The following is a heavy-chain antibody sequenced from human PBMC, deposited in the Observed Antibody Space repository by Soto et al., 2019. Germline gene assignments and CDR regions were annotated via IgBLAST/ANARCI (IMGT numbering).Heavy chain of an antibody. CDR3: AKRVDGGKGYYYGMDV. CDR2: ISGSGGST. D-gene: IGHD2-15*01. Sequence: GGSLRLSCAASGFTFSSYAMSWVRQAPGKGLEWVSAISGSGGSTYYADSVKGRFTISRDNSKNTLYLQMNSLRAEDSAVYYCAKRVDGGKGYYYGMDVWGQGTTVTVSS. J-gene: IGHJ6*02. CDR1: GFTFSSYA. V-gene: IGHV3-23*01.